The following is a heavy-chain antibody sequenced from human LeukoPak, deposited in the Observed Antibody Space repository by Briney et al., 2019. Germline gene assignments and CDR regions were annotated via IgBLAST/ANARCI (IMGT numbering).Heavy chain of an antibody. CDR1: GFTFSSYS. J-gene: IGHJ4*02. CDR2: MNLDGSEK. D-gene: IGHD2-8*01. Sequence: GGSLRLSCAASGFTFSSYSMSWVRQAPGKGLEWVARMNLDGSEKYYVDSVKGRFTISRDNAKTSLYLEMNSLRAEDTAVFYCARDATYCTNGVCYTRFDYWGQGTLVTVSS. CDR3: ARDATYCTNGVCYTRFDY. V-gene: IGHV3-7*01.